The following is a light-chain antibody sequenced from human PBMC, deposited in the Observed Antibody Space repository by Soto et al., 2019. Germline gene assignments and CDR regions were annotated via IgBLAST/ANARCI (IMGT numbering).Light chain of an antibody. CDR3: QQYNNWPYT. V-gene: IGKV3-15*01. CDR1: QGVSNT. Sequence: EIVMTQSPATLSVSPGERATLSCRASQGVSNTLAWYQQKPGQAPRLLIYGASIRATGIPARFSGGGSGTEFTLTISSLPSEDFAVYDCQQYNNWPYTFGQGIKLEIK. CDR2: GAS. J-gene: IGKJ2*01.